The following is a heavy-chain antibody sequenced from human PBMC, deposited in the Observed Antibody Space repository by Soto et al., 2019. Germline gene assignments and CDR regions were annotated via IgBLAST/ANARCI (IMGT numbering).Heavy chain of an antibody. J-gene: IGHJ5*02. CDR3: ASTYSTSWYWFDP. CDR2: IFSNDEK. V-gene: IGHV2-26*04. CDR1: GFSLSNAGLG. Sequence: QVTVKESGPVLVKPTETLTLTGTVSGFSLSNAGLGVSWIRQPPGKALEWLAHIFSNDEKSYSTSLKSRLTTSKHTSKRQVVLIMTTMDPVDTATYYCASTYSTSWYWFDPWGQGTLVTVSS. D-gene: IGHD6-13*01.